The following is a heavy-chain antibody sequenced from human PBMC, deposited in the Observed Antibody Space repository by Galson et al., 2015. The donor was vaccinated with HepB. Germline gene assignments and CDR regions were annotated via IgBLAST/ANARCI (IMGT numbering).Heavy chain of an antibody. CDR2: IIPIFGTA. V-gene: IGHV1-69*13. Sequence: SVKVSCKASGGTFSSYAISWVRQAPGQGLEWMGGIIPIFGTANYAQKFQGRVTITADESTSTAYMELSSLRSEDTAVYYCARAPPGAVFGYRNNWFDPWGQGTLVTVSS. J-gene: IGHJ5*02. CDR3: ARAPPGAVFGYRNNWFDP. CDR1: GGTFSSYA. D-gene: IGHD3-3*01.